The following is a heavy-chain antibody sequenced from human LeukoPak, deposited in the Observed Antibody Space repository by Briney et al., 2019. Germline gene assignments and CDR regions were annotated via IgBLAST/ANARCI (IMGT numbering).Heavy chain of an antibody. CDR2: ISYDGSNK. V-gene: IGHV3-30-3*01. Sequence: GGSLRLSCAASGFTFSSYWMSWVRQAPGKGLEWVAVISYDGSNKYYADSVKGRFTISRDNSKNTLYLQMNSLRAEDTAVYYCARDPVPAAIRYWFDPWGQGTLVTVSS. D-gene: IGHD2-2*02. CDR1: GFTFSSYW. J-gene: IGHJ5*02. CDR3: ARDPVPAAIRYWFDP.